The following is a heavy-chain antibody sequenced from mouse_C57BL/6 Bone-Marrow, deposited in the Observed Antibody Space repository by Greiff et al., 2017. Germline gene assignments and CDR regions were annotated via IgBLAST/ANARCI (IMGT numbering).Heavy chain of an antibody. V-gene: IGHV7-3*01. CDR2: IRNKANGYTT. Sequence: SGVVFVHPCFSLLLSCASSGFTFTDYYMSWVRQPPGKALEWLGFIRNKANGYTTEYSASVKGRFTISRDNSQSILYLQMNALRAEDSATYYCARWDYSNYWFAYWGQGTLVTVSA. CDR1: GFTFTDYY. J-gene: IGHJ3*01. CDR3: ARWDYSNYWFAY. D-gene: IGHD2-5*01.